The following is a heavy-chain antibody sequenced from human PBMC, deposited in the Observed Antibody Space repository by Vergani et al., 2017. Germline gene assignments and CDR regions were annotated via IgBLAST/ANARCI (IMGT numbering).Heavy chain of an antibody. Sequence: QVQLQQWGAGLLKPSETLSLTCAVYGGSFSGYYWSWIRQPPGKGLEWIGEINHSGSTNYNPSLKSRVTISVDTSKNQCSLNLSSVTAADTAVYYCARSVVAATGQISRFYYYYGMDVWGQGTTVTVSS. V-gene: IGHV4-34*01. CDR3: ARSVVAATGQISRFYYYYGMDV. J-gene: IGHJ6*02. CDR1: GGSFSGYY. CDR2: INHSGST. D-gene: IGHD2-15*01.